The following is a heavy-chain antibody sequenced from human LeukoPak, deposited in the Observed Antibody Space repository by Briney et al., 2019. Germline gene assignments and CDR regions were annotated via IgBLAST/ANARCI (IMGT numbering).Heavy chain of an antibody. CDR1: SASIRSSNYY. Sequence: SGTLSLTCTVSSASIRSSNYYWGWIRQPPGEGLEWIGSIYYNGNTYYNPSLKSRVTISVDTSKNQFSLKLNSVTAADTAVYYCARCVVVVDYYMDVWGKGTTVTVSS. CDR2: IYYNGNT. J-gene: IGHJ6*03. V-gene: IGHV4-39*01. CDR3: ARCVVVVDYYMDV. D-gene: IGHD2-15*01.